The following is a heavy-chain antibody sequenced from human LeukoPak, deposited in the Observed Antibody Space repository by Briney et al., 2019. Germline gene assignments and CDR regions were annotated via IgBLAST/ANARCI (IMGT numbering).Heavy chain of an antibody. CDR3: AKDQDYGIWPHDY. V-gene: IGHV3-23*01. CDR2: ISGSGGST. J-gene: IGHJ4*02. D-gene: IGHD4-17*01. CDR1: GFTFSSYA. Sequence: GGSLRLSRAASGFTFSSYAMSWVRQAPGKGLEWVSAISGSGGSTYYADSVEGRFTISRDNSKNTLYLQMNSLRAEDTAVYYCAKDQDYGIWPHDYWGQGTLVTVSS.